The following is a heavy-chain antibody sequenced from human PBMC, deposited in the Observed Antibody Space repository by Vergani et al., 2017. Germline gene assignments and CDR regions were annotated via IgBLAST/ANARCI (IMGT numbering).Heavy chain of an antibody. CDR3: ARMGGYDEGDAFRIGYFDS. V-gene: IGHV4-38-2*01. CDR2: ISHSGST. J-gene: IGHJ4*02. D-gene: IGHD3-22*01. Sequence: QVNLQESGPGLVKPSETLSLTCGVSGFSISSGYYWGWIRQPPGKGLEWIGSISHSGSTHYNPSLKNRVTISVDTSKNQFSLKLNSVTAADTAMYYCARMGGYDEGDAFRIGYFDSWGPGILVTVSS. CDR1: GFSISSGYY.